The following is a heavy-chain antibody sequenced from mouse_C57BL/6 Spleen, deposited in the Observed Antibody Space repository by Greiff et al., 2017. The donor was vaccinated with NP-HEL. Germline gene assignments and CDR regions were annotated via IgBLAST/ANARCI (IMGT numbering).Heavy chain of an antibody. Sequence: EVQLVESGPVLVKPGASVKMSCKASGYTFTDYYMNWVKQSHGKSLEWIGVINPYNGGTSYNQKFKGKATLMGDKSPSTAYMELDSLTSEDSAVYYCARSGSDRQSFDYWGQGTTLTVSS. CDR2: INPYNGGT. D-gene: IGHD6-1*01. J-gene: IGHJ2*01. CDR3: ARSGSDRQSFDY. V-gene: IGHV1-19*01. CDR1: GYTFTDYY.